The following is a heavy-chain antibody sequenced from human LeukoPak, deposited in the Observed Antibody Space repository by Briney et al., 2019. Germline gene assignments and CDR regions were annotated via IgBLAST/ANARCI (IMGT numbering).Heavy chain of an antibody. J-gene: IGHJ4*02. Sequence: SVKVSCKASGGTFSSYTISWVRQAPGQGLEWMGRIIPILGIANYAQKFQGRVTITADKSTSTAYMEPSSLRSEDTAVYYCASKDYYGSGSSAFDYWGQGTLVTVSS. CDR3: ASKDYYGSGSSAFDY. D-gene: IGHD3-10*01. CDR1: GGTFSSYT. CDR2: IIPILGIA. V-gene: IGHV1-69*02.